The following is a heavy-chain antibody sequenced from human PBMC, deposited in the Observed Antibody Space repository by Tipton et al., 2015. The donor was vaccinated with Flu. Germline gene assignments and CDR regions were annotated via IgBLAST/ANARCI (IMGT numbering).Heavy chain of an antibody. CDR2: IYHSGTT. CDR1: GDSIRSVYY. Sequence: TLSLTCAVSGDSIRSVYYWGWVRRPPGKGLEWIGTIYHSGTTYYNPSLKSRLTISVDTSKNQFSLRLSSVTAADTAVYYCARHTGDSVRGVIDYWGQGTLVTVSS. V-gene: IGHV4-38-2*01. D-gene: IGHD3-10*02. J-gene: IGHJ4*02. CDR3: ARHTGDSVRGVIDY.